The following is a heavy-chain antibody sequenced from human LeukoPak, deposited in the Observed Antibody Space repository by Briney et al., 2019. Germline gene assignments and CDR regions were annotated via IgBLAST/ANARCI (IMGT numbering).Heavy chain of an antibody. V-gene: IGHV4-34*01. D-gene: IGHD1-26*01. CDR1: GGSFSGYY. CDR3: ARSPENPNWRSNIVGATPFDY. CDR2: ITHSGST. Sequence: SETLSLTCAVYGGSFSGYYWSWIRQPPGKGLEWIGEITHSGSTNYNPSLKSRVTISVDTSKNQFSLKLSSVTAADTAVYYCARSPENPNWRSNIVGATPFDYWGQGTLVTVSS. J-gene: IGHJ4*02.